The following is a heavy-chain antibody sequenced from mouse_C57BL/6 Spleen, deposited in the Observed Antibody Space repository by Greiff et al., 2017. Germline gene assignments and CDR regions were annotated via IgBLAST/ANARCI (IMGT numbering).Heavy chain of an antibody. V-gene: IGHV5-9-1*02. CDR2: ISSGGDYI. CDR1: GFTFSSYA. J-gene: IGHJ4*01. Sequence: EVKLVESGEGLVKPGGSLKLSCAASGFTFSSYAMSWVRQTPEKRLEWVAYISSGGDYICYADTVKGRFTISRDNARNTLYLQMSSLKSEDTAMYYCTREANYNYGSSYDAMDYWGQGTSVTVSS. CDR3: TREANYNYGSSYDAMDY. D-gene: IGHD1-1*01.